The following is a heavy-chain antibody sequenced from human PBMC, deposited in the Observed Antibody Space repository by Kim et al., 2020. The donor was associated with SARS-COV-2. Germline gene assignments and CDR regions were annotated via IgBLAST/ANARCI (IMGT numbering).Heavy chain of an antibody. J-gene: IGHJ4*02. CDR1: GFTFSSYG. CDR3: AKDLNYYGSGSYHYFDY. Sequence: GGSLRLSCAASGFTFSSYGMHWVRQAPGKGLEWVAVISYDGSNKYYADSVKGRFTISRDNSKNTLYLQMNSLRAEDTAVYYCAKDLNYYGSGSYHYFDYWGQGTLVTVSS. V-gene: IGHV3-30*18. D-gene: IGHD3-10*01. CDR2: ISYDGSNK.